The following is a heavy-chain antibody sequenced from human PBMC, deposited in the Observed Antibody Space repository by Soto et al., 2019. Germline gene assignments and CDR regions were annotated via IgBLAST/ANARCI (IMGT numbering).Heavy chain of an antibody. CDR3: ALSVTPGPYYYYGMDV. D-gene: IGHD4-17*01. CDR1: GYTFTSYD. J-gene: IGHJ6*02. V-gene: IGHV1-8*01. CDR2: MNPNSGNT. Sequence: QVQLVQSGAEVKKPGASVKVSCKASGYTFTSYDINWVRQATGQGLEWMGWMNPNSGNTGYAQKFQGRVTMTRNTSISTAYMELSSLRSEDTAVYYCALSVTPGPYYYYGMDVWGQGTTVTVSS.